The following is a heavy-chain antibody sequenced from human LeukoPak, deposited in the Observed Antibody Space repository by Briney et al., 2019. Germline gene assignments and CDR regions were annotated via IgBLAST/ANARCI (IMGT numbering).Heavy chain of an antibody. CDR3: ARGAAVAASNWFDP. D-gene: IGHD6-19*01. CDR2: MNPNSGNT. V-gene: IGHV1-8*02. J-gene: IGHJ5*02. Sequence: GASVKVSCKASGYTFTSYGINWVRQATGQGLEWMGWMNPNSGNTGYAQKFQGRVTMTRNTSISTAYMELSSLRSEDTAVYYCARGAAVAASNWFDPWGQGTLVTVSS. CDR1: GYTFTSYG.